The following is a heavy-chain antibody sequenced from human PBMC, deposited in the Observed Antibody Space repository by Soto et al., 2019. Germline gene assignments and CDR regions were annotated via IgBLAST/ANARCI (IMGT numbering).Heavy chain of an antibody. V-gene: IGHV3-21*04. CDR3: AKDAVYNDGLWLVGN. CDR1: GFTFSSYS. Sequence: PGGSLRLSCAASGFTFSSYSMNWVRQAPGKGLEWVSSISSSSSYIYYADPVKGRFTISKDNSKNTLYLQMNSLRAEDTAIYYCAKDAVYNDGLWLVGNCGQGTLVTVSS. J-gene: IGHJ4*02. CDR2: ISSSSSYI. D-gene: IGHD2-21*01.